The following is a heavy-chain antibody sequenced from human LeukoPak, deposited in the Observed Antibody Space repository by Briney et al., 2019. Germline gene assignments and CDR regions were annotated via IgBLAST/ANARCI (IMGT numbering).Heavy chain of an antibody. V-gene: IGHV1-8*01. CDR3: ARGQRSLVNSRKDSLYYFDY. J-gene: IGHJ4*02. D-gene: IGHD4-23*01. Sequence: GASVKVSCKASGYTFTSYDINWVRQATGQGLEWMGWMNPNSGNTGYAQKFQGRVTMTRNTSISTAYMELSSLRSEDTAVYYCARGQRSLVNSRKDSLYYFDYWGQGTLVTVSS. CDR2: MNPNSGNT. CDR1: GYTFTSYD.